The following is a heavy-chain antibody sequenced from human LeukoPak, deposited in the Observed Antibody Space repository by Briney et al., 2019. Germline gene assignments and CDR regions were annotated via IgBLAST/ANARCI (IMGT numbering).Heavy chain of an antibody. V-gene: IGHV4-34*01. CDR2: INHSGST. CDR1: GGSFSGYY. J-gene: IGHJ4*02. CDR3: ARHEEEDGYNAKTPDY. D-gene: IGHD5-24*01. Sequence: PSETLSLTCAVYGGSFSGYYWSWIRQPPGKGLEWIGEINHSGSTNYNPSLKSRVTISVDTSKNQFSLKLSSVTAADTAVYYCARHEEEDGYNAKTPDYWGQGTLVTVSS.